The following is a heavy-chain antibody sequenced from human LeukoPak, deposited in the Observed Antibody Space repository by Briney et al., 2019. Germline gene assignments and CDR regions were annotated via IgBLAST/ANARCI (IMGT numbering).Heavy chain of an antibody. J-gene: IGHJ4*02. V-gene: IGHV3-49*02. CDR3: TGRQLARRDY. D-gene: IGHD6-6*01. Sequence: EGGGFIRSKAYGGTTEYAASVKGRFTISRDDSKSIAYLQMNSLKTEDTAVYYCTGRQLARRDYWGQGTLVTVSS. CDR2: IRSKAYGGTT.